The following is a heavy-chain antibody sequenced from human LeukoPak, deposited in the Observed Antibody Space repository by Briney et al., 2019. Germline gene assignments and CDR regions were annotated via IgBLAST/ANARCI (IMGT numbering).Heavy chain of an antibody. J-gene: IGHJ3*02. CDR2: INPNSGGT. V-gene: IGHV1-2*02. D-gene: IGHD6-13*01. CDR3: ARGYSSSWYDAFDI. Sequence: GASVKVSCKASEYTFIGYYIHWVQQAPGQGLEWMGWINPNSGGTNYAQKFQGRVTMTWDTSISTAYMELSRLRSDDTAVYYCARGYSSSWYDAFDIWGQGTMVTVSS. CDR1: EYTFIGYY.